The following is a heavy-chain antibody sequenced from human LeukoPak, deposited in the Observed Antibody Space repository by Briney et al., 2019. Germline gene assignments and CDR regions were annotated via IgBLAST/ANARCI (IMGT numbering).Heavy chain of an antibody. CDR2: INPNSGGT. Sequence: ASVKDSCQASGYTFTSYYMHWVRQAPGQALEWMGRINPNSGGTNYAQKFQGRVTMTRDTSISTAYMELSRLRSDDTAVYYCAGGRDAEYYFDYWGQGTLVTVSS. D-gene: IGHD1-14*01. CDR3: AGGRDAEYYFDY. V-gene: IGHV1-2*06. J-gene: IGHJ4*02. CDR1: GYTFTSYY.